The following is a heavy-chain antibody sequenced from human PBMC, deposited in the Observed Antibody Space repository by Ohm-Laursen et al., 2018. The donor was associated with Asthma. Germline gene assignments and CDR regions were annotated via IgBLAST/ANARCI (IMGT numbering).Heavy chain of an antibody. CDR1: GGTFSSYA. D-gene: IGHD4-23*01. CDR3: AREGGNSVFGYGMDV. Sequence: GSSVKVYCKASGGTFSSYAISWVRQAPGQGLEWMGIINPSGGSTSYAQKFQGRVTMTRDTSTSTVYMELSSLRSEDTAVYYCAREGGNSVFGYGMDVWGQGTTVTVSS. V-gene: IGHV1-46*01. CDR2: INPSGGST. J-gene: IGHJ6*02.